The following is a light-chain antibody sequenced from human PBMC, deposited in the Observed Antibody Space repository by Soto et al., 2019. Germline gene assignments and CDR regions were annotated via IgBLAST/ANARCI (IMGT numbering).Light chain of an antibody. CDR2: GAS. CDR1: QSVSSN. V-gene: IGKV3-15*01. CDR3: QHYNNWPYT. J-gene: IGKJ2*01. Sequence: EIVMTQSPAILSVSPGERATLSCRASQSVSSNLAWYQQKPGQAPRLLIYGASTRATGVPARFSGSGSGTEFTLTITGLQSEDLAVYHCQHYNNWPYTFGQGTKLELK.